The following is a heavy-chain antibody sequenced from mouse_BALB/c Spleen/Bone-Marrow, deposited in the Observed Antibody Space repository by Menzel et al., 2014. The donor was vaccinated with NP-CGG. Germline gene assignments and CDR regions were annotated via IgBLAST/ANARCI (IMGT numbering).Heavy chain of an antibody. V-gene: IGHV5-17*02. J-gene: IGHJ2*01. Sequence: EVKLEESGGGLVQPGGSRKLSCAASGFTFSSFGMHWVRQAPEKGLEWVAYISSGSSTIYYADTVMGRFTISRDNPKNNLFQQMISLMSEDTAEDSGARSGSSYGYFDYWGQGTTLTVSS. CDR2: ISSGSSTI. CDR3: ARSGSSYGYFDY. CDR1: GFTFSSFG. D-gene: IGHD1-1*01.